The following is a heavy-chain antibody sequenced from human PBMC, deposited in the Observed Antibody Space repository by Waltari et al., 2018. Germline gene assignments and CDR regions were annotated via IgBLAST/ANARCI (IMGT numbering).Heavy chain of an antibody. CDR2: IYHSGST. Sequence: QVQLQESGPGLVKPSETLSLTCAVSGYSISSGYYWGWIRQPPGKGLEWIGSIYHSGSTSYNPSLKSRVTISVDTSKNQFSLKLSSVTAADTAVYYCARDSKWLVPKPYYFDYWGQGTLVTVSS. D-gene: IGHD6-19*01. J-gene: IGHJ4*02. CDR3: ARDSKWLVPKPYYFDY. CDR1: GYSISSGYY. V-gene: IGHV4-38-2*02.